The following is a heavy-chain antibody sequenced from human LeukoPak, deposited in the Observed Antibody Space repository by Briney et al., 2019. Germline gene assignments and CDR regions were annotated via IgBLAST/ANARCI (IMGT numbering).Heavy chain of an antibody. CDR2: ISGSGGST. V-gene: IGHV3-23*01. D-gene: IGHD1-26*01. CDR3: AKDRVWYSGSDDDY. Sequence: PGGSLRLSCAASGFTFSSYGMSWVRQAPGKGLEWVSAISGSGGSTYYADSVKGRFTISRDNSKNTLYLQMNSLRAEDTAVYYCAKDRVWYSGSDDDYWGQGTLVTVSS. CDR1: GFTFSSYG. J-gene: IGHJ4*02.